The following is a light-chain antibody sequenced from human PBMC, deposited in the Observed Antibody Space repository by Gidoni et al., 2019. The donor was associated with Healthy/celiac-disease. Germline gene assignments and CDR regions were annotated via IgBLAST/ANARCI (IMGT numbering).Light chain of an antibody. CDR2: DTS. V-gene: IGKV3-20*01. CDR1: QPVSGNF. CDR3: QQYGASPLT. Sequence: EIILTQSPGTLSVSPRERATLFCRATQPVSGNFLAWYQQKPGQPPSLLIYDTSRRATGVPDRFSGSGSGTDFSLLISRLQTEDSALYYCQQYGASPLTFXGXTRVEI. J-gene: IGKJ4*01.